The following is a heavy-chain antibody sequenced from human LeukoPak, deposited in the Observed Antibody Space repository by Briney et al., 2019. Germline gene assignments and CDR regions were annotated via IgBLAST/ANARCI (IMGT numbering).Heavy chain of an antibody. CDR2: IKQDGSEK. CDR1: GFTFSSYW. V-gene: IGHV3-7*01. CDR3: ARDCGASCYDAFDI. J-gene: IGHJ3*02. Sequence: GGSLRLSCAASGFTFSSYWMSWVRQAQGKWLEWVANIKQDGSEKYYVDSVKGRFTISRDNAKNSLYLQMNSLRAEDTAVYYCARDCGASCYDAFDIWGQGTMVTVSS. D-gene: IGHD2-15*01.